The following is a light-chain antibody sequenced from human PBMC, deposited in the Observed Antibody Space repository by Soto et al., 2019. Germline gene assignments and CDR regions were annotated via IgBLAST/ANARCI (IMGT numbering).Light chain of an antibody. CDR1: QSVSSSY. Sequence: EIVLTQSPGTLSLSPGERATLSCRASQSVSSSYLAWYQQKPGQAPRLLIYGSSSRATGIPDRFSGSGSGTACTRTIGRLEHEDFAVYYCQQFGSSLYTFGQGTKLEIK. J-gene: IGKJ2*01. V-gene: IGKV3-20*01. CDR3: QQFGSSLYT. CDR2: GSS.